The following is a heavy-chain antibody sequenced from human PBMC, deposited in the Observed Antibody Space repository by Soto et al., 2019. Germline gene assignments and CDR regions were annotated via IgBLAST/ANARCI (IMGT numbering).Heavy chain of an antibody. Sequence: PSETLSLTCTVSGGSISSGGYYWSWIRQHPGKGLEWIGYIYYSGSTYYNPSLKSRVTISVDTSKNQFSLKLSSVTAADTAVYYCARASADSSGYYCDYWGQGTLVTVSS. J-gene: IGHJ4*02. D-gene: IGHD3-22*01. V-gene: IGHV4-31*03. CDR3: ARASADSSGYYCDY. CDR1: GGSISSGGYY. CDR2: IYYSGST.